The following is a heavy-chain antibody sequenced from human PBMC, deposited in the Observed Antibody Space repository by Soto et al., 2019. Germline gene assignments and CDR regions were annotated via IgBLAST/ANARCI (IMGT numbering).Heavy chain of an antibody. D-gene: IGHD6-13*01. CDR3: AREDSSSWYPYIDY. V-gene: IGHV4-61*01. Sequence: SETLSLTCTVSGGSVSSGSYYWSWIRQPPGKGLEWIGYIYYSGSTNYNPSLKSRVTISVDTSKNQFSLKLSSVTAADTAVYYCAREDSSSWYPYIDYWGQGTLVTVSS. J-gene: IGHJ4*02. CDR1: GGSVSSGSYY. CDR2: IYYSGST.